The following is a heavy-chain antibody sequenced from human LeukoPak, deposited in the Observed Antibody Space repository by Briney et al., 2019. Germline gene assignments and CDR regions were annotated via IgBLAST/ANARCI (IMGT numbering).Heavy chain of an antibody. J-gene: IGHJ4*02. V-gene: IGHV3-23*01. CDR2: ISGSGGST. CDR3: AKPRRKDYDILTGYNC. Sequence: GGSLRLSCAASGFTFSSYAMSWVRQAPGKGLEWVSAISGSGGSTYYADSVKGRFTISRDNSKNTLYLQMNSLRAEDTAVYYCAKPRRKDYDILTGYNCWGQGTLVTVSS. CDR1: GFTFSSYA. D-gene: IGHD3-9*01.